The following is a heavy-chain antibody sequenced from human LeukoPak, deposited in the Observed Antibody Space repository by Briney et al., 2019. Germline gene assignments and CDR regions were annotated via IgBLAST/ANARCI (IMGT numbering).Heavy chain of an antibody. J-gene: IGHJ4*02. CDR3: ARFYDRRDRYYVDY. CDR2: IYYSGST. CDR1: GGSISSYY. V-gene: IGHV4-59*01. Sequence: SETLSLTCTVSGGSISSYYWSWIRQPPGKGLEWIGYIYYSGSTNYNPSLKSRVTISVDTSKNQFSLKLSSVTAADTAVYYCARFYDRRDRYYVDYWGQGTLVTVSS. D-gene: IGHD5-24*01.